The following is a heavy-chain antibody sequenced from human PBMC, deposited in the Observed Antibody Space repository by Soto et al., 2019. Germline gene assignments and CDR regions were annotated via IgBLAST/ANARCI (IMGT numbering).Heavy chain of an antibody. Sequence: GGSLRLSCAASGFIFNSYGMHWVRQAPGKGLEWVAVIWYDGSNKYYADSVKGRFTISRDNSKNTLYLQMNSLRAEDTAVYYCVRDRGGRSLNWFDPWGQGTLVTVSS. CDR2: IWYDGSNK. CDR1: GFIFNSYG. J-gene: IGHJ5*02. CDR3: VRDRGGRSLNWFDP. D-gene: IGHD2-15*01. V-gene: IGHV3-33*01.